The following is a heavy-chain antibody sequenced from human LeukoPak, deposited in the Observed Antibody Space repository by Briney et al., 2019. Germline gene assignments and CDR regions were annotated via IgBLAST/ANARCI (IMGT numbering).Heavy chain of an antibody. CDR1: GGSFSGYY. CDR2: IYYSGST. V-gene: IGHV4-59*01. CDR3: ARITTVVMHYWYFDL. J-gene: IGHJ2*01. Sequence: SETLSLTCAVYGGSFSGYYWSWIRQPPGKGLEWIGYIYYSGSTNYNPSLKSRVTISVDTSKNQFSLKLSSVTAADTAVYYCARITTVVMHYWYFDLWGRGTLVTVSS. D-gene: IGHD4-23*01.